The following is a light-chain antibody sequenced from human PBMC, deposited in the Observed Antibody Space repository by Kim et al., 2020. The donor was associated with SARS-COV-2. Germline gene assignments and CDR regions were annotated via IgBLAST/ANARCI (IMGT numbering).Light chain of an antibody. CDR3: RSAGGSDTSV. V-gene: IGLV3-25*03. CDR2: YLG. Sequence: SGQQAAITCSAGALSGQYAYWYHQQPARAPVLVIFYLGDRPSAVPAQFSGSSSGATVTLPISGVQEENEAAYYCRSAGGSDTSVFGGGTQLTVL. CDR1: ALSGQY. J-gene: IGLJ3*02.